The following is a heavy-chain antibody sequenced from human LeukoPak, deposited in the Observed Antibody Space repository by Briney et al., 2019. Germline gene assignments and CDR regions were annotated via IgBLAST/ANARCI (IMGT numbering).Heavy chain of an antibody. J-gene: IGHJ4*02. D-gene: IGHD4-17*01. CDR1: GFTCSSYE. V-gene: IGHV3-30*18. CDR2: ISDDGRSK. CDR3: AKRPSDYGDYVSYFDY. Sequence: PGGSLRLSCAASGFTCSSYEMNWVRQAPGKGLEWVGVISDDGRSKDYADSVKGRFTISRDNSKDTLYLQMNSLRAEDTAVYYCAKRPSDYGDYVSYFDYWGRGTLVTVSS.